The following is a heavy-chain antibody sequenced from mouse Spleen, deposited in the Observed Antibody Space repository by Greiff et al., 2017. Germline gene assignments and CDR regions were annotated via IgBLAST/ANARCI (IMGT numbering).Heavy chain of an antibody. Sequence: VQLQQPGAELVRPGASVTLSCKASGYTFTDYEMHWVKQTPVHGLEWIGVIDPETGGTAYNQKFKGKAILTADKSSSTAYMELRSLTSEDSAVYYCTRGYDYSSSLFAFWGEGTLVTVSA. D-gene: IGHD1-1*01. CDR2: IDPETGGT. CDR3: TRGYDYSSSLFAF. CDR1: GYTFTDYE. J-gene: IGHJ3*01. V-gene: IGHV1-15*01.